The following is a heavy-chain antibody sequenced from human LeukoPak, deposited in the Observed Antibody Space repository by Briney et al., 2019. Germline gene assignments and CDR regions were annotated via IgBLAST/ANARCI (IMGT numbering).Heavy chain of an antibody. Sequence: PGGSLRLSCAASGFTFSSYSMNWVRQAPGKGLEWVSSISSSSSYIYYADPVKGRFTISRDNAKNSLYLQMNSLRTEDTAVYYCATSRVFGVVIPFDYWGQGTLVTVSS. CDR2: ISSSSSYI. CDR1: GFTFSSYS. J-gene: IGHJ4*02. D-gene: IGHD3-3*01. V-gene: IGHV3-21*01. CDR3: ATSRVFGVVIPFDY.